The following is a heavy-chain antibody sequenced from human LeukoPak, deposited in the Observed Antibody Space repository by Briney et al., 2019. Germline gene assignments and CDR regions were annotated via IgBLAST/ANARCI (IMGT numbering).Heavy chain of an antibody. Sequence: PSETLSLTCTVSGGSISSSSYYWGWIRQPPGKGLEWIGSIYYSGSTYYNPSLKSRVTISVDTSKNQFSLKLSSVTAADTAVYYCARVGDYSYGSWYWGQGTLVTVSS. CDR1: GGSISSSSYY. CDR3: ARVGDYSYGSWY. J-gene: IGHJ4*02. D-gene: IGHD5-18*01. V-gene: IGHV4-39*07. CDR2: IYYSGST.